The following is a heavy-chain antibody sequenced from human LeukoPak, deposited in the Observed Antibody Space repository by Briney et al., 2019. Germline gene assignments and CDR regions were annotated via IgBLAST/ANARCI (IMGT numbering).Heavy chain of an antibody. CDR1: GFTFSSYS. V-gene: IGHV3-48*01. CDR2: ISSSSSTI. CDR3: ARSQGYCSSTSCPGEYFDY. D-gene: IGHD2-2*01. J-gene: IGHJ4*02. Sequence: GGSLRLSCAASGFTFSSYSMNWVRQAPGKGLEWVSYISSSSSTIYYADSVKGRFTIPRDNAKNSLYLQMNSLRAEDTAVYYCARSQGYCSSTSCPGEYFDYWGQGTLVTVSS.